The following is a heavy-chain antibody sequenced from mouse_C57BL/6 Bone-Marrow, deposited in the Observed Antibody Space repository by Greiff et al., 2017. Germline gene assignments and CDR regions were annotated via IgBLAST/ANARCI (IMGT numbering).Heavy chain of an antibody. J-gene: IGHJ3*01. CDR2: IHPNSGST. Sequence: VQLQQPGAELVKPGASVKLSCKASGYTFTSYWMHWVKQRPGQGLEWIGMIHPNSGSTNYNEKFKSKATLTVDKSSRTAYMQLRRRTSEDSAVYYGARVGCLLRFRCAYWGQGTLVTVSA. D-gene: IGHD2-3*01. CDR1: GYTFTSYW. V-gene: IGHV1-64*01. CDR3: ARVGCLLRFRCAY.